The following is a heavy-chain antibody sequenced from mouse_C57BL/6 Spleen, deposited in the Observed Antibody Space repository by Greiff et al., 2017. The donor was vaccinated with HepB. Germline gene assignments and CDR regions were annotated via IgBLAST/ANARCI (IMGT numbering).Heavy chain of an antibody. J-gene: IGHJ4*01. V-gene: IGHV5-17*01. CDR1: GFTFSDYG. Sequence: EVKLMESGGGLVKPGGSLKLSCAASGFTFSDYGMHWVRQAPEKGLEWVAYISSGSSTIYYADTVKGRFTISRDNAKNTLFLQMTSLRSEDTAMYYCARESYSNPLAMDYWGQGTSVTVSS. CDR3: ARESYSNPLAMDY. CDR2: ISSGSSTI. D-gene: IGHD2-5*01.